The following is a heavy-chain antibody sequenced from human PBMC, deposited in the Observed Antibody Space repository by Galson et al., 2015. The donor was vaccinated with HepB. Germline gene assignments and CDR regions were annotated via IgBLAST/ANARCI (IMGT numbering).Heavy chain of an antibody. CDR2: ISSTGTTM. Sequence: SLRLSCAASGFTFSSYTMNWVRQAPGKGLESVSYISSTGTTMYYADSAKGRFTISRDNAQNSLYLQTNSLRDEDTAVYYCARVYFGSGSSSACWYFDLWGPGALVTVAS. D-gene: IGHD3-10*01. J-gene: IGHJ2*01. CDR1: GFTFSSYT. CDR3: ARVYFGSGSSSACWYFDL. V-gene: IGHV3-48*02.